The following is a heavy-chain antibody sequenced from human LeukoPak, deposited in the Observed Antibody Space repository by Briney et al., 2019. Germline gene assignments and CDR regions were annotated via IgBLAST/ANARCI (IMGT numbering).Heavy chain of an antibody. V-gene: IGHV3-30-3*01. J-gene: IGHJ4*02. CDR1: GFTFSSYA. Sequence: GGSLRLSCAASGFTFSSYAMHWVRQAPGKGLEWVAVISYDGSNKYYADSVKGRFTISRDNSKNTLYLQMNSLRAEDTAAYYCAREWRIQRSTGYFDYWGQGTLVTVSS. D-gene: IGHD5-18*01. CDR3: AREWRIQRSTGYFDY. CDR2: ISYDGSNK.